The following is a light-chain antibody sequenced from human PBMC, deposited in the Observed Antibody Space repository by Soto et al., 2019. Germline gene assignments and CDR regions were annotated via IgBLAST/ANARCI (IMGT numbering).Light chain of an antibody. CDR3: QQYDNVPYT. Sequence: DIQMTQSPSSLSASVGDRVTITCQASQDISNYLNLYQQKPGKAPKLLIYDASNLETGVPSRFSGSGSGTDFTFTISSLQPEDIATYYCQQYDNVPYTFGQGTKLEIK. CDR1: QDISNY. J-gene: IGKJ2*01. CDR2: DAS. V-gene: IGKV1-33*01.